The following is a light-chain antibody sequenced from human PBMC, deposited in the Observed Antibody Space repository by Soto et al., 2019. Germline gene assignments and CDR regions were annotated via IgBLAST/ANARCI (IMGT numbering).Light chain of an antibody. Sequence: EIVLTQSPASLALSPGERATLSCRASLSVSGYLAWYQQRPNQAPRLLIHGTSNRATGIPARFSGEGSGTDFTLTLSSLEPEDSAVYYCQQRAHFGQGTRLEIK. CDR1: LSVSGY. V-gene: IGKV3-11*01. CDR2: GTS. J-gene: IGKJ5*01. CDR3: QQRAH.